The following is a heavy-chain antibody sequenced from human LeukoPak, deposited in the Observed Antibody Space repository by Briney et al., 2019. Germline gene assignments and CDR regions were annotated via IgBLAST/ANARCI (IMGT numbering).Heavy chain of an antibody. CDR1: GYTFTSYY. Sequence: ASVKVSCKASGYTFTSYYMHWVRQAPGQGLEWMGIINPSGGSTSYAQKFQGRVTITRDTSTSTVYMELSSLRSEDTAVYYCAFGQGYGDYNLPFDYWGQGTLVTVSS. V-gene: IGHV1-46*01. J-gene: IGHJ4*02. D-gene: IGHD4-17*01. CDR3: AFGQGYGDYNLPFDY. CDR2: INPSGGST.